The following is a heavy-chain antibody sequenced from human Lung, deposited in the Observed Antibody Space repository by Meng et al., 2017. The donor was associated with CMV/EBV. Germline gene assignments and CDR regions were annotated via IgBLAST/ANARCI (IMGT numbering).Heavy chain of an antibody. Sequence: LRLSCAASGFTFSDYYMSWIRQAPGKGLVWVSRINSDGSSTSYADSVKGRFTISRDNAKNTLYLQMNSLRAEDTAVYYCARGGQLWHWGQGTLVTVSS. V-gene: IGHV3-74*01. D-gene: IGHD5-18*01. CDR1: GFTFSDYY. CDR2: INSDGSST. CDR3: ARGGQLWH. J-gene: IGHJ4*02.